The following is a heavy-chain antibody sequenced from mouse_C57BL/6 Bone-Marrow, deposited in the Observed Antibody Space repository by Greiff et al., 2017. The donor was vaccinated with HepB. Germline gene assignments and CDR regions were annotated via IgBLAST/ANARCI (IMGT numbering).Heavy chain of an antibody. CDR3: ARGLLWYPWFAY. Sequence: EVKLQESGPVLVKPGASVKMSCKASGYTFTDYYMNWVKQSHGKSLEWIGVINPYNGGTSYNQKFKGKATLTVDKSSSTAYMELNSLTSEDSAVYYCARGLLWYPWFAYWGQGTLVTVSA. D-gene: IGHD2-1*01. J-gene: IGHJ3*01. CDR2: INPYNGGT. V-gene: IGHV1-19*01. CDR1: GYTFTDYY.